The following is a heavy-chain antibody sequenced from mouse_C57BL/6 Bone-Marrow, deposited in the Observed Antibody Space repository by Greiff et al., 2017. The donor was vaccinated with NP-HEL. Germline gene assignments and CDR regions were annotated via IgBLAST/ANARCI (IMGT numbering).Heavy chain of an antibody. CDR2: IRNKANNHAT. J-gene: IGHJ1*03. Sequence: EVQLQQSGGGLVQPGGSMKLSCAASGFTFSDAWMDWVRQSPEKGLEWVAEIRNKANNHATYYAESVKGRFTISRDDSKSRVYLQMNSLRAEDTGIYYCTRGGSSYNWYFDVWGTGTTVTVSS. D-gene: IGHD1-1*01. CDR1: GFTFSDAW. CDR3: TRGGSSYNWYFDV. V-gene: IGHV6-6*01.